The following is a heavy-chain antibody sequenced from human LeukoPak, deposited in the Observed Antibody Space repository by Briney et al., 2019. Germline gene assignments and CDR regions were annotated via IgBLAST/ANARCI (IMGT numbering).Heavy chain of an antibody. CDR2: IYYSGST. Sequence: KPSETLSLTCTVSGGSISSGGYYWSWIRQHPGKGLEWIGYIYYSGSTNYNPSLKSRVTISLDTSKNQFSLKLSSVTAADTAVYYCASGPRTGDFRFDYWGQGTLVTVSS. J-gene: IGHJ4*02. CDR3: ASGPRTGDFRFDY. V-gene: IGHV4-31*03. CDR1: GGSISSGGYY. D-gene: IGHD7-27*01.